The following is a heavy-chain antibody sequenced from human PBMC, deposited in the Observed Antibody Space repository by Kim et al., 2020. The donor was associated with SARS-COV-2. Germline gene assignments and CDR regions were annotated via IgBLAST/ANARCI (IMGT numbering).Heavy chain of an antibody. Sequence: LQSRVTISVDTSKNQFSLKLSSVTAADTAVYYCARRAGSAPRWYYGMDVWGQGTTVTVSS. J-gene: IGHJ6*02. V-gene: IGHV4-59*08. CDR3: ARRAGSAPRWYYGMDV. D-gene: IGHD3-10*01.